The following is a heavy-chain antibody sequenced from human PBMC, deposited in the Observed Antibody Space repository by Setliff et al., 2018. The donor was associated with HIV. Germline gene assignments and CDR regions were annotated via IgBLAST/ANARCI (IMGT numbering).Heavy chain of an antibody. Sequence: KASETLSLTCTVSGGSISSYYWSWIRQPPGKGLEWIGYIYTSGSTNYNPSLKSRVTISVDTSKNQFSLKLNSVTAADTAVYYCARHPRWDWFDPWGQGTLGTSPQ. CDR3: ARHPRWDWFDP. V-gene: IGHV4-4*09. J-gene: IGHJ5*02. CDR1: GGSISSYY. D-gene: IGHD1-26*01. CDR2: IYTSGST.